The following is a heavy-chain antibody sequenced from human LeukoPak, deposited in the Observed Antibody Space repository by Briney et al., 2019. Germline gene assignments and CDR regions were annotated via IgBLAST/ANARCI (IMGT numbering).Heavy chain of an antibody. CDR1: GFTLSNYG. D-gene: IGHD6-6*01. V-gene: IGHV3-30*02. Sequence: GGSLRLSCTASGFTLSNYGMHWVRQAPGEGLEWLALIRNDGYRKHYADSVKGRFTISRDIFKNTLYLQMNNLRPEDTAVYYCARDGYSSSAALGAFDIWGQGTMVTVSS. CDR3: ARDGYSSSAALGAFDI. CDR2: IRNDGYRK. J-gene: IGHJ3*02.